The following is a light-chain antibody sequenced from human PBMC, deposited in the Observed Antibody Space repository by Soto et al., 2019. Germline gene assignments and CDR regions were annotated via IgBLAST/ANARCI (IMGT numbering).Light chain of an antibody. J-gene: IGKJ4*01. CDR3: QQYGSSPPP. V-gene: IGKV3-20*01. Sequence: EIVLTQSPGTLSLSPGERATLSCRASQSVSSSYLAWYQQKPGQAPRLLIYGASSRATGIPDRFSGSGSGTDFTLTISRLEPEDFAVHYCQQYGSSPPPFGGGTKVEIK. CDR1: QSVSSSY. CDR2: GAS.